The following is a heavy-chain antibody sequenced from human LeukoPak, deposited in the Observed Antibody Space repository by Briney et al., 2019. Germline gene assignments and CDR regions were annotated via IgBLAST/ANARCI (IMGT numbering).Heavy chain of an antibody. Sequence: GGSLRLSCAASGFTLSIYAMSWVRPAPGKGLEWVSAISGSGGSTYYADSVKGRFTISRDNSKNTLYLQMNSLRAEDTAVYYCATPFRIAAAGTDYWGQGTLVTVSS. CDR2: ISGSGGST. CDR3: ATPFRIAAAGTDY. V-gene: IGHV3-23*01. CDR1: GFTLSIYA. J-gene: IGHJ4*02. D-gene: IGHD6-13*01.